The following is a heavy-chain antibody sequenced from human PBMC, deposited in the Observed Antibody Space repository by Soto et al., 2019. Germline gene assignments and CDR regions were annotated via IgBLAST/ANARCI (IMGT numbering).Heavy chain of an antibody. CDR3: AKIPHPSYYFDC. CDR2: ISGSGAST. Sequence: GGSLRLSCASSGFTFSNYAMVLVRQAPGKGLEWVSAISGSGASTYYADSVMGRFTISRDNPKNTLYLQLNSLRVEDTAVYYCAKIPHPSYYFDCWGQGTLVTVSS. CDR1: GFTFSNYA. V-gene: IGHV3-23*01. D-gene: IGHD2-21*01. J-gene: IGHJ4*02.